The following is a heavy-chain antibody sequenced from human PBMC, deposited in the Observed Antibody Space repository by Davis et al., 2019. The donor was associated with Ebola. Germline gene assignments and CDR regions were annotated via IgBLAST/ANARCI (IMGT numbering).Heavy chain of an antibody. CDR3: ARGGGYDPYYYYGMDV. D-gene: IGHD5-12*01. J-gene: IGHJ6*02. Sequence: AASVKVSCKASGGTFSSYAISWVRQAPGQGLEWMGRIIPILGIANYAQKFQGRVTITADKSTSTAYMELSSLRSEDTAVYYCARGGGYDPYYYYGMDVWGQGTTVTVSS. CDR1: GGTFSSYA. V-gene: IGHV1-69*04. CDR2: IIPILGIA.